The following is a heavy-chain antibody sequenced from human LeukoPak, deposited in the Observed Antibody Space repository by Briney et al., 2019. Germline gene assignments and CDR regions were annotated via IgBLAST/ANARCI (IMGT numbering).Heavy chain of an antibody. D-gene: IGHD6-13*01. CDR3: ARVKQQLGYWFDP. V-gene: IGHV1-69*04. Sequence: SVKVSCKASGGTFSSYAISWVRQAPGQGLEWMGRIIPILGIANYAQKFQGRVTITADKSTSTAYMELSSLRSEDTAVYYCARVKQQLGYWFDPWGQGTLVIVSS. J-gene: IGHJ5*02. CDR1: GGTFSSYA. CDR2: IIPILGIA.